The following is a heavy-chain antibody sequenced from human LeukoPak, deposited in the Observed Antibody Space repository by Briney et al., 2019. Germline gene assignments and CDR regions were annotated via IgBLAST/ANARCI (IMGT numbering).Heavy chain of an antibody. CDR2: IKSKTHGGRT. CDR3: STSGQHWDVFDY. CDR1: GFTFTNAW. V-gene: IGHV3-15*01. D-gene: IGHD1-1*01. Sequence: GGSLRLSCAASGFTFTNAWMSWVRQAPGKGLEWVGRIKSKTHGGRTDYAAPVKGRFTISRDDSKNTLYLQMNSLKIEGTAVYHCSTSGQHWDVFDYWGQGTLVTVSS. J-gene: IGHJ4*02.